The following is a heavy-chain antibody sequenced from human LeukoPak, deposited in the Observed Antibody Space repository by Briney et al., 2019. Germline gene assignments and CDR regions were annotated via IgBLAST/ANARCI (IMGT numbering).Heavy chain of an antibody. CDR1: GGSISSYY. V-gene: IGHV4-59*01. CDR3: ARVPHVGYYDSSGYSRSLPFDY. CDR2: IYYSGST. D-gene: IGHD3-22*01. Sequence: SGTLSLTCTVSGGSISSYYWSWIRQPPGKGLEWIGYIYYSGSTNYNPSLKSRVTISVDTSKNQFSLKLGSVTAADTAVYYCARVPHVGYYDSSGYSRSLPFDYWGQGTLVTVSS. J-gene: IGHJ4*02.